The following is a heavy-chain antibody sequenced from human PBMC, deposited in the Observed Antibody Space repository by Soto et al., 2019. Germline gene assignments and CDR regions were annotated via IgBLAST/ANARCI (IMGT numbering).Heavy chain of an antibody. CDR1: VLTFSTYS. Sequence: TWGSLILPCASSVLTFSTYSMNWVGHAPGKGLEWVSSISSSSSYIYYADSVKGRFTISRDNAKNSLYLQMNSLRAEDTAVYYCASTVDKAIPYFDYWGRGTLVTVSS. CDR3: ASTVDKAIPYFDY. D-gene: IGHD5-18*01. CDR2: ISSSSSYI. J-gene: IGHJ4*02. V-gene: IGHV3-21*01.